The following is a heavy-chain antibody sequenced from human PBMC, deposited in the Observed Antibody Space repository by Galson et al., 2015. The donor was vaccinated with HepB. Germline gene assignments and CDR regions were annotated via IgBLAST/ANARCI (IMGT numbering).Heavy chain of an antibody. V-gene: IGHV4-38-2*02. CDR2: IYHSGST. CDR1: GYSISNGYY. D-gene: IGHD5-18*01. Sequence: ETLSLTCTVSGYSISNGYYWGWIRQPLGKGLEWIGSIYHSGSTYYNSSLKSRVTTSVDTSKNQFSLKLSSVTAADTAVYYCARGMGYSYGPLDYWGQGTLVTVSS. J-gene: IGHJ4*02. CDR3: ARGMGYSYGPLDY.